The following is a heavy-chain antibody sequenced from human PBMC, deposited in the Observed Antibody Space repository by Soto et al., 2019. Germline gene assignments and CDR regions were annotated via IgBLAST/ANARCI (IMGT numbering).Heavy chain of an antibody. CDR1: GGSISSYY. CDR3: ARLQFYDVWSGSVPMDV. J-gene: IGHJ6*02. D-gene: IGHD3-3*01. CDR2: IYTSGST. Sequence: SETLSLTXTVSGGSISSYYWSWIRQPAGKGLEWIGRIYTSGSTNYNPSLKSRGTISVDTSKNQFSLKLTSVTAADTALYFCARLQFYDVWSGSVPMDVWGQGTTVTVS. V-gene: IGHV4-4*07.